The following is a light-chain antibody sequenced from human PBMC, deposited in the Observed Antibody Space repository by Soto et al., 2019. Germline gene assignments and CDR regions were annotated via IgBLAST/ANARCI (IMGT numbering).Light chain of an antibody. CDR1: QSDSRD. Sequence: EIVMTHSPATLSVSPGERATLSCRSSQSDSRDLAWYQQKPGQAHRLLIYGASTRATGIPARFSGSVSGRKFTITISSLQSEDVAVYYCQQYNSWPYTFAQGTMLEIK. CDR3: QQYNSWPYT. J-gene: IGKJ2*01. V-gene: IGKV3-15*01. CDR2: GAS.